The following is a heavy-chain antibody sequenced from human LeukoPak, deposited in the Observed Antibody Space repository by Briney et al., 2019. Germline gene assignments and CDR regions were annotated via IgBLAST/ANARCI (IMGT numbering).Heavy chain of an antibody. CDR3: AREVSMVRGVFDY. Sequence: PGGSLRLSCAALGFIVSSNYMGWVRQAPGKGLGWGSVIYCDGSTYYADSVKGRFTIPRGNSKNTLYLQMNSLRAEDTAVYYCAREVSMVRGVFDYWGQGTLVTVSS. CDR1: GFIVSSNY. CDR2: IYCDGST. D-gene: IGHD3-10*01. J-gene: IGHJ4*02. V-gene: IGHV3-53*01.